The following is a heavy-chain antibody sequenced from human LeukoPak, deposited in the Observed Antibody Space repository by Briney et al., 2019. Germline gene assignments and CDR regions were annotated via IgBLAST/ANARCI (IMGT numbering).Heavy chain of an antibody. J-gene: IGHJ4*02. CDR1: GVTFSSNW. V-gene: IGHV3-7*01. Sequence: GGSLRLSCAVSGVTFSSNWMRWVCQAPGKGLEWVANIKQDGSEKHYVDSVRGRFTIFRDNAKNSLYLQMYSLSAEDTALYYCGRAGHHDTTWYQWGQGTLVTVSS. D-gene: IGHD2-2*01. CDR2: IKQDGSEK. CDR3: GRAGHHDTTWYQ.